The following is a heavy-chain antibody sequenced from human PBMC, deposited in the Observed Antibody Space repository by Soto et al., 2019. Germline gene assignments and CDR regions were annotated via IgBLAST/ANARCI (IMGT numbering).Heavy chain of an antibody. J-gene: IGHJ3*02. CDR2: IWGKADHT. CDR3: ARDPNGDYIGAFDI. D-gene: IGHD4-17*01. V-gene: IGHV3-23*01. Sequence: EVQLLESGGGLVQPGGSLRLACATSGFTFSNYAMTWVRQAPGKGLQWVSSIWGKADHTNYADSVKGRFTMSRDNSQNTLYLQMSSLTDQYTAVYYCARDPNGDYIGAFDIWGQGITVFVSS. CDR1: GFTFSNYA.